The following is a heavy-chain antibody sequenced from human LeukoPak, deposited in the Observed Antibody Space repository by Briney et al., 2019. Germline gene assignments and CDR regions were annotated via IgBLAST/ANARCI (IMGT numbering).Heavy chain of an antibody. Sequence: GASVKVSCKTSGYTFTGYYMHWVRQAPGQGLEWMGWINPNSGGTNYAQRFQGRVTMTRDTSMSTAYMELSSLRSEDTAVYYCARDESTSILWWWGQGTLVTVSS. CDR2: INPNSGGT. D-gene: IGHD2-21*01. V-gene: IGHV1-2*02. CDR1: GYTFTGYY. J-gene: IGHJ1*01. CDR3: ARDESTSILWW.